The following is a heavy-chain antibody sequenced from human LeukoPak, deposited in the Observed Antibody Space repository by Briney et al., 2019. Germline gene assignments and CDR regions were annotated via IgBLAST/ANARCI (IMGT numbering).Heavy chain of an antibody. CDR3: ARAYSSGSGVETFDI. Sequence: PGESLRLSCAASGFSFGGYGMHWVRQAPGKGLEWVAVIWYDGSDKYYGDSVKGRFSVSRDNSENRLYLQMNGLRAEDTAVYYCARAYSSGSGVETFDIWGQGTMVTVSS. J-gene: IGHJ3*02. CDR2: IWYDGSDK. CDR1: GFSFGGYG. D-gene: IGHD6-19*01. V-gene: IGHV3-33*01.